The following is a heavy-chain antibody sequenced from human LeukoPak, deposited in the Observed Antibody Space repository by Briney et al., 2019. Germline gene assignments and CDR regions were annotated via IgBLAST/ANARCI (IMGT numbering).Heavy chain of an antibody. CDR3: ARGQRFYYYYGMDV. J-gene: IGHJ6*02. CDR1: GGSFSGYY. CDR2: INHSGST. Sequence: SGTLSLTCAVYGGSFSGYYWSWIRQPPGKGLEWIGEINHSGSTNYNPSLKSRVTISVDTSKNQFSLKLSSVTAADTAVYYCARGQRFYYYYGMDVWGQGTTVTVSS. V-gene: IGHV4-34*01.